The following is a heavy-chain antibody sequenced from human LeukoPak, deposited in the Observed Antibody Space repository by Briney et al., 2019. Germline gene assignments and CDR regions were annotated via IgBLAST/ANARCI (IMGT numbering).Heavy chain of an antibody. D-gene: IGHD1-26*01. J-gene: IGHJ4*02. Sequence: PGGSLRLSCAASGFTFSSCAMSWVRQAPGKGLEWVSTIIDSGNSLYYADSVEGRFTISRDNSKNTLYLQMNSLRAGDAAVYSCAKDPIFRGSYGVFASWGQGTLVTVSS. CDR2: IIDSGNSL. CDR3: AKDPIFRGSYGVFAS. CDR1: GFTFSSCA. V-gene: IGHV3-23*01.